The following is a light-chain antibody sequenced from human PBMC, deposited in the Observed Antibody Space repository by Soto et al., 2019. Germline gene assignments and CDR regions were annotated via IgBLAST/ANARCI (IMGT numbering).Light chain of an antibody. Sequence: DIQMTQSPSTLSASVGDRVTITCRASRIITGSLAWYQQKPGKAPKLLIYKASTLETGVPSRFSGSRSGTEFTLTISSLQPDDFATYYCQQYNNYGSWTFGQGTKVEIK. CDR3: QQYNNYGSWT. CDR1: RIITGS. J-gene: IGKJ1*01. CDR2: KAS. V-gene: IGKV1-5*03.